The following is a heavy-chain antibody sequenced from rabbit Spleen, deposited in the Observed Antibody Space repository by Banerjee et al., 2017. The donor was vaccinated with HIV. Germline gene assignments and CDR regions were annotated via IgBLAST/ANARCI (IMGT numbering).Heavy chain of an antibody. CDR2: IYTGGSGGI. V-gene: IGHV1S40*01. CDR1: GFDLNDYYY. Sequence: QTLEESGGGLVKPGASLTLTCIASGFDLNDYYYIYWVRQAPGKGLEWIGCIYTGGSGGIYYASWAEGRFTVSKTSSTTVTLQMTSLTVADTATYFCARDTGSSFSTYGMDLWGPGTLVTVS. J-gene: IGHJ6*01. CDR3: ARDTGSSFSTYGMDL. D-gene: IGHD8-1*01.